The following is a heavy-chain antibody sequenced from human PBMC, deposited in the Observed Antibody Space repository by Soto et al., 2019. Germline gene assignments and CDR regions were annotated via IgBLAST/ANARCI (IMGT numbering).Heavy chain of an antibody. CDR3: RHSPDSAYGMDV. D-gene: IGHD2-15*01. Sequence: GGSLRLSCAASGFTFSGSAMHWVRQASGKGLEWVGRIRSKANSYATAYAASVKGRFTISRDDSKNTAYLQMNSLKTEDTAVYYCRHSPDSAYGMDVWGQGTTVTVSS. J-gene: IGHJ6*02. CDR2: IRSKANSYAT. V-gene: IGHV3-73*01. CDR1: GFTFSGSA.